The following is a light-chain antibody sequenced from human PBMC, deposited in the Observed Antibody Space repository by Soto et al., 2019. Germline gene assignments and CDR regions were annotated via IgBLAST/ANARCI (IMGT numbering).Light chain of an antibody. Sequence: QSALTQPRSVSGSPGQSVTISCTGTSSDVGGYNYVSWYQQHPGKAPKLMMYDVSKRPSGVPHRFSGSKSGNTASLTISGLQAEYEADYYCCSYAGSYSYVFGTGTKLTVL. CDR2: DVS. J-gene: IGLJ1*01. V-gene: IGLV2-11*01. CDR1: SSDVGGYNY. CDR3: CSYAGSYSYV.